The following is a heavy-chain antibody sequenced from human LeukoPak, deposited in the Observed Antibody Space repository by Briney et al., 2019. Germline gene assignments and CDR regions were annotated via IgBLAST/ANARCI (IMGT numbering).Heavy chain of an antibody. CDR1: GFRFNTFW. Sequence: GGSLRLSCAASGFRFNTFWMSWVRQAPGKGLEWVANIKQDGNEKYYADSVKGRFAISRDNSKNTLYLQMNSLRAEDTAVYYCARGPLTTVTWALDYWGQGTLVTVSS. CDR2: IKQDGNEK. V-gene: IGHV3-7*01. J-gene: IGHJ4*02. D-gene: IGHD4-17*01. CDR3: ARGPLTTVTWALDY.